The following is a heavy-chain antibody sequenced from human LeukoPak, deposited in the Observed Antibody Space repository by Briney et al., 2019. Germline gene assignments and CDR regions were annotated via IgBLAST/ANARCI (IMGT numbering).Heavy chain of an antibody. CDR3: AKAPVTSCRGAFCYPFDY. CDR1: GLSLNNYA. CDR2: SSSSDDGK. J-gene: IGHJ4*01. Sequence: PGGSLRLSCTASGLSLNNYAMSWVRQAPGKGLDWVSASSSSDDGKWYAESVRGRFTISRDTSKNTVYLQMNSLRVEDAGVYYCAKAPVTSCRGAFCYPFDYWGHGTLVTVSS. D-gene: IGHD2-21*01. V-gene: IGHV3-23*01.